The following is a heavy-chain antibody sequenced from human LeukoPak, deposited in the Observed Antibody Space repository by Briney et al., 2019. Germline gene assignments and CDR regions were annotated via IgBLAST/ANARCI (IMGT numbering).Heavy chain of an antibody. CDR1: GYTFTSYF. V-gene: IGHV1-46*01. J-gene: IGHJ4*02. D-gene: IGHD4-17*01. Sequence: ASVKVSCTASGYTFTSYFMHWVRQTPGQGLDWMGIINPSGGSTSYAQKFQGRVTMTRDTSTSTVYMELSSLRSEDTAVYYCARDSADYGDYDYWGQGTLVTVSS. CDR3: ARDSADYGDYDY. CDR2: INPSGGST.